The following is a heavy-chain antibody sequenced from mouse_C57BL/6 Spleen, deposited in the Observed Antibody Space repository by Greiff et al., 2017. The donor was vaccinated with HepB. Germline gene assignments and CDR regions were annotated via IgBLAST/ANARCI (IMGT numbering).Heavy chain of an antibody. J-gene: IGHJ4*01. Sequence: QVQLQQPGAELVMPGASVKLSCKASGYTFTSYWMHRVKQRPGQGLEWIGEIDPSDSYTNYNQKFKGKSTLTVDKSSSTAYMQLSSLTSEDSAVYYCARWDHYGSRRPYAMDYWGQGTSVTVSS. CDR2: IDPSDSYT. CDR3: ARWDHYGSRRPYAMDY. V-gene: IGHV1-69*01. D-gene: IGHD1-1*01. CDR1: GYTFTSYW.